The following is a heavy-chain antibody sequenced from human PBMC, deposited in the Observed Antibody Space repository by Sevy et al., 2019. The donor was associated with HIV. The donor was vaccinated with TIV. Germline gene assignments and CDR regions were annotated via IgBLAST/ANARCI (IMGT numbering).Heavy chain of an antibody. CDR3: ARLTTMPTSDDYGMDV. V-gene: IGHV1-2*02. D-gene: IGHD4-17*01. Sequence: ASLKVSCKAARYTFTDYYVHWVRQGPGQGLEWMGWINPNNGGTKYAQRFQGRVTMTRDTSINTAYMELGSLTSDDTAVDYCARLTTMPTSDDYGMDVWGQGTTVTVSS. CDR2: INPNNGGT. CDR1: RYTFTDYY. J-gene: IGHJ6*02.